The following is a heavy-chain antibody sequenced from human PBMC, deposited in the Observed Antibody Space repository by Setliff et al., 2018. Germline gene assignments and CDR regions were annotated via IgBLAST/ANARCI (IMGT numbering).Heavy chain of an antibody. CDR3: ARNDRPWRYYFDY. CDR2: IHHRGST. V-gene: IGHV4-38-2*01. J-gene: IGHJ4*02. D-gene: IGHD3-9*01. Sequence: SETLSLTCAVSGYSISSGYYWGWIRQPPGKGLEWIGSIHHRGSTYYNPSLKSRVTTLVDTSKNHFSLKLSSVTAAETAVYYCARNDRPWRYYFDYWGQGTRVTVS. CDR1: GYSISSGYY.